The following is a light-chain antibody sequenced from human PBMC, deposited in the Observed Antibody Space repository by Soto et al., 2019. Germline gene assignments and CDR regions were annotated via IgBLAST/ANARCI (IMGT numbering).Light chain of an antibody. CDR1: SSDIGGHNF. CDR2: EVS. Sequence: QFVLTQPAAVSGSPGQSITISCTGTSSDIGGHNFVSWYQHHPGKAPKLLIYEVSYRASGVSNRFTGSKSANTASLTISGLQAEDEADYSCSSYTTSSYVVFGGGTQLTVL. V-gene: IGLV2-14*01. CDR3: SSYTTSSYVV. J-gene: IGLJ2*01.